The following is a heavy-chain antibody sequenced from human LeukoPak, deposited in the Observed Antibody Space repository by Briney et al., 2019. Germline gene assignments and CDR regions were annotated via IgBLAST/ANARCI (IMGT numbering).Heavy chain of an antibody. V-gene: IGHV1-2*06. D-gene: IGHD4-17*01. CDR1: GYTFTGYY. Sequence: ASVKVSCKASGYTFTGYYMHWVRQAPGQGLEWMGRINPNSGGTNYAQKFQGRVTITRDTSASTAYMELSSLRSEDTAVYYCARSDYGDYAVYYFDYWGQGTLVTVSS. J-gene: IGHJ4*02. CDR3: ARSDYGDYAVYYFDY. CDR2: INPNSGGT.